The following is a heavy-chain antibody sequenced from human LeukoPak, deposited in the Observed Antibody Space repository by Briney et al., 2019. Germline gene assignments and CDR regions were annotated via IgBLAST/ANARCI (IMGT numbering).Heavy chain of an antibody. D-gene: IGHD3-10*01. CDR1: GGSISSYY. Sequence: SETLSLTCTVSGGSISSYYWSWIRQPPGKGLEWIGYIYTSGSTNYNPPLKSRVTISVDTSKNQFSLKLSSVTAADTAVYYCARSSRSGYYFDYWGQGTLVTVSS. CDR3: ARSSRSGYYFDY. J-gene: IGHJ4*02. CDR2: IYTSGST. V-gene: IGHV4-4*09.